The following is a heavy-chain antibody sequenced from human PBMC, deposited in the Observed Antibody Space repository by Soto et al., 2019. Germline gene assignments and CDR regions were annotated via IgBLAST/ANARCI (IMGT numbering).Heavy chain of an antibody. CDR1: GGSISSGGYY. V-gene: IGHV4-31*03. J-gene: IGHJ3*02. D-gene: IGHD3-10*01. Sequence: QVQLQESGPGLVKPSQTLSLTCTVSGGSISSGGYYWSWIRQHPGKGLEWIGYIYYSGSTYYNPSLKSRVTISVATSKNQFSLKLSSVTAADTAVYYCARETTYYYGSGSYAFDIWGQGTMVTVSS. CDR2: IYYSGST. CDR3: ARETTYYYGSGSYAFDI.